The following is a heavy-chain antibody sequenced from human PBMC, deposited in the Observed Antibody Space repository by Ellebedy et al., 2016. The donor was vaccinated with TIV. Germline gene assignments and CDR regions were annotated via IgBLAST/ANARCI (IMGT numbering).Heavy chain of an antibody. CDR2: ISANGGTT. D-gene: IGHD6-13*01. V-gene: IGHV3-48*04. J-gene: IGHJ2*01. CDR3: ARGCTSNCPYGYFDF. Sequence: GESLKISCAASGFTFSTYPMNWVRQAPGKGLEWVSIISANGGTTYYADSVKGRFTISRDNADNSLYLQMDSLRAEDTAVYYCARGCTSNCPYGYFDFWGRGTLVTVSS. CDR1: GFTFSTYP.